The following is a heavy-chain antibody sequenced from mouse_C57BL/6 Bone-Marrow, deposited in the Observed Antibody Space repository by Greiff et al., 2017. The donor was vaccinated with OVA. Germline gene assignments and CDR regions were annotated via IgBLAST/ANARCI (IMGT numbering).Heavy chain of an antibody. J-gene: IGHJ3*01. CDR1: GYTFTNYW. Sequence: QVQLQQSGAELAKPGASVKLSCKASGYTFTNYWMHWVKQRPGQGLEWIGYINPNSGSTKYNQKFKDKATSTADKSSSTAYMQLSSLTYEDSAVYYGAKEGYNGYDEFAYWGQGTLVTVSA. D-gene: IGHD2-2*01. CDR2: INPNSGST. V-gene: IGHV1-7*01. CDR3: AKEGYNGYDEFAY.